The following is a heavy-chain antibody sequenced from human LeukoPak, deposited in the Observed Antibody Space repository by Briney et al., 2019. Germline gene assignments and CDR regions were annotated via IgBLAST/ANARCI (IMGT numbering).Heavy chain of an antibody. CDR1: GGSFSGYY. J-gene: IGHJ6*02. D-gene: IGHD1-26*01. Sequence: PSETLSLTCAVYGGSFSGYYWSWIRQPPGKGLEWIGEINHSGSTNYNPSLKSRVTISVDTSKNQFSLKLSSVTAADTAVYYCARGVDVGATRRRNYYGMDVWGQGTTVTVSS. V-gene: IGHV4-34*01. CDR3: ARGVDVGATRRRNYYGMDV. CDR2: INHSGST.